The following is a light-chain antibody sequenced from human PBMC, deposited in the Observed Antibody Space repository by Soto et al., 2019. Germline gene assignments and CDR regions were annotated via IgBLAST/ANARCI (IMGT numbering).Light chain of an antibody. CDR3: QQLKSYPHS. CDR1: QDISSY. CDR2: AAS. Sequence: DIQLTQSPSFLSASVGDRVTITCRTSQDISSYLAWYQQKPGKAPQLLISAASTWQSGVPSRFSGSGSGTEFTLTIGSLQPEDFATYYCQQLKSYPHSFGGGTKVEI. J-gene: IGKJ4*02. V-gene: IGKV1-9*01.